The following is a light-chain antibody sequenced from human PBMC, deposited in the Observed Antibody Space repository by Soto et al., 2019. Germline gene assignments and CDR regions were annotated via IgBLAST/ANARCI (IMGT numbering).Light chain of an antibody. J-gene: IGLJ1*01. V-gene: IGLV1-40*01. CDR1: SPNIGAGYD. CDR2: DNN. Sequence: QSVLTQPPSLSGAPGQRVTISCTGSSPNIGAGYDVHWYQQLPGTAPKLLIYDNNYRPAGVPDRFFGSTSGTSASLAITGLQAEDEADYYCQSYDSGLSGYVFGAGTKLTVL. CDR3: QSYDSGLSGYV.